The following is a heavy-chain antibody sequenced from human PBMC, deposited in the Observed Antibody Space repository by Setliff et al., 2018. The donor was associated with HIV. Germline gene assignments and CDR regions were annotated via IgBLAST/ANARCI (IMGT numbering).Heavy chain of an antibody. CDR3: ARGSQWELLPYFDY. CDR2: VYYSGST. J-gene: IGHJ4*02. CDR1: GGSLSSYY. V-gene: IGHV4-59*12. D-gene: IGHD1-26*01. Sequence: PSETLSLTCSVSGGSLSSYYWSWIRQPPGKGLEWIGYVYYSGSTYYNPSLKSRVTISVDTSKNQFSLKLSSVTAADTAVFYCARGSQWELLPYFDYWGQGTLVTVSS.